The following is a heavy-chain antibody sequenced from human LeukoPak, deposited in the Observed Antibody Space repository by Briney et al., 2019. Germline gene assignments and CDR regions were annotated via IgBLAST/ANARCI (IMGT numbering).Heavy chain of an antibody. Sequence: SETLSLTCAVYGGSFSGYYWSWIRRPPGKGLEWIGEINHSGSTNYNPSLKSRVTISVDTSKNQFSLKLSSVTAADTAVYYCARVLQVGDTAMVNAFDIWGQGTMVTVSS. J-gene: IGHJ3*02. CDR2: INHSGST. D-gene: IGHD5-18*01. CDR1: GGSFSGYY. CDR3: ARVLQVGDTAMVNAFDI. V-gene: IGHV4-34*01.